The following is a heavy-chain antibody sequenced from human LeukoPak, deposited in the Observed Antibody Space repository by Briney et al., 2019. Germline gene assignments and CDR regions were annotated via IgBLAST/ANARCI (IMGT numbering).Heavy chain of an antibody. J-gene: IGHJ2*01. V-gene: IGHV3-48*03. CDR2: ISSSGSTI. D-gene: IGHD3-3*01. Sequence: GGSLRPSCAASGFTFSSYEMNWVRQAPGKGLERVSYISSSGSTIYYADSVKGRFTISRDSAKNSLYLQMNSLRAEDTAVYYCARAEWSNWYFDLWGRGTLVTVSS. CDR1: GFTFSSYE. CDR3: ARAEWSNWYFDL.